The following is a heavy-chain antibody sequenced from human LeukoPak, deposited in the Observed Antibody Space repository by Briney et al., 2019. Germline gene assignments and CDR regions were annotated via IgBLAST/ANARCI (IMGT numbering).Heavy chain of an antibody. CDR1: GFTFDDYG. D-gene: IGHD3-22*01. Sequence: RTGGSLRLSCAASGFTFDDYGVSWVRQAPGKGLEWVSGINWNGGSTGYADSVKGRFTISRDNAKNSLYLQMNSLRAEDTALYHCAREPRSGDSRGPFDYWGQGTLVTVSS. CDR3: AREPRSGDSRGPFDY. CDR2: INWNGGST. V-gene: IGHV3-20*01. J-gene: IGHJ4*02.